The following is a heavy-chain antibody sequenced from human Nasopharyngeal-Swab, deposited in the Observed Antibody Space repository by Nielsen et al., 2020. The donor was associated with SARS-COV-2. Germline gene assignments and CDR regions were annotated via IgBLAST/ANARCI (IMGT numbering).Heavy chain of an antibody. V-gene: IGHV3-30*03. CDR3: ARDAPAHYGAFY. Sequence: SLRLSCAASGFTFSSFGMHWVRQAPGKGLEWVAFIARDASNEYYGDSVKGRFSISRDSSKNTLYLQMDSLRGEDTAVYYCARDAPAHYGAFYWGRGTLVTVSS. CDR1: GFTFSSFG. CDR2: IARDASNE. J-gene: IGHJ4*02. D-gene: IGHD4-17*01.